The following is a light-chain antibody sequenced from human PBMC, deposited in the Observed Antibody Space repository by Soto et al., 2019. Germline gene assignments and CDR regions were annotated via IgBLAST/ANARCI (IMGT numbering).Light chain of an antibody. V-gene: IGKV3-20*01. CDR3: EQYGSSPLT. Sequence: EIVLTQSPGTLSLSPGERATLSCRASQSVGSSFLAWCQQTPGQAPRLLIYGASRRATGIPDRFSGRGSGTDFTLTISRLEPEDFAVYYCEQYGSSPLTVGGGTKVDIK. J-gene: IGKJ4*01. CDR1: QSVGSSF. CDR2: GAS.